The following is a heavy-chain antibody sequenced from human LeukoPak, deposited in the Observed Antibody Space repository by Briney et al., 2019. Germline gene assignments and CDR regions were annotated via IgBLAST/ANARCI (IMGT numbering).Heavy chain of an antibody. CDR2: ISGSGTNT. V-gene: IGHV3-23*01. CDR1: GFTFISYN. J-gene: IGHJ4*02. D-gene: IGHD5-18*01. CDR3: AKGDKPVIAMVKFDY. Sequence: GGSLRLSCAASGFTFISYNMNWVRQAPGKGLEWVSGISGSGTNTYYADSVKGRFTISRDNSKNTLYMQMNSLRAEDTAVYYCAKGDKPVIAMVKFDYWGQGTLVTVSS.